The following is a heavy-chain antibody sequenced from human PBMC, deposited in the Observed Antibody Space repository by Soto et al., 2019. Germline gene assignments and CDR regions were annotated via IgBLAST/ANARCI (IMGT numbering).Heavy chain of an antibody. V-gene: IGHV4-34*01. CDR2: INHSGTT. J-gene: IGHJ6*03. CDR1: GGSVRGYY. CDR3: ARGGEYQLLLRDYYYFNMDV. Sequence: QVQLHQWGAGLLKPSETLSLTCAVHGGSVRGYYWTWIRQSPEKVLEWIGEINHSGTTNYSPSLKTRVTISVDTSKNQFSLILSSVTAADTAVYYCARGGEYQLLLRDYYYFNMDVWGTGTTVTVS. D-gene: IGHD2-2*01.